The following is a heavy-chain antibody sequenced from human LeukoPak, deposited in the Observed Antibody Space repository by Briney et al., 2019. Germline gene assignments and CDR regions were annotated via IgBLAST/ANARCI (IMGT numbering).Heavy chain of an antibody. CDR2: ISGIGDST. CDR3: AKDSGGYYFDY. V-gene: IGHV3-23*01. D-gene: IGHD4-23*01. J-gene: IGHJ4*02. Sequence: GGSLRPSCAASGFIFGSYAMTWVRQAPGKGLEWVSAISGIGDSTYYADSVKGRFTISRDNSKNTLYLQVNSLRAEDTAVYYCAKDSGGYYFDYWGQGTLVTVSS. CDR1: GFIFGSYA.